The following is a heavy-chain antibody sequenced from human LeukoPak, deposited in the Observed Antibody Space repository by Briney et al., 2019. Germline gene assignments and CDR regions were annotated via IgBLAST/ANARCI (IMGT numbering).Heavy chain of an antibody. Sequence: ASVNVSCKASGYTFTGYYMHWVRQAPGQGLEWMGWTNPNSGGTNYAQKFQGWVTMTRDTSISTAYMELSRLRSDDTAVYYCARGGRVQLRYYYYYGMDVWGQGTTVTVSS. CDR2: TNPNSGGT. CDR3: ARGGRVQLRYYYYYGMDV. J-gene: IGHJ6*02. V-gene: IGHV1-2*04. CDR1: GYTFTGYY. D-gene: IGHD1-1*01.